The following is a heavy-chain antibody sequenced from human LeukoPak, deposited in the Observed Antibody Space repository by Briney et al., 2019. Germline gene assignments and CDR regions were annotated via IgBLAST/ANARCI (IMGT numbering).Heavy chain of an antibody. D-gene: IGHD4-17*01. V-gene: IGHV3-23*01. CDR1: GFTFNTHA. CDR3: VRVRHGDSFDY. J-gene: IGHJ4*02. CDR2: ITSSGRTP. Sequence: GGSLRLSCEASGFTFNTHAMSWVRQAPGKGLEWVASITSSGRTPYYTDSVKGRFTISRDNSKNTLYLQMNSLKTEDTAVYYCVRVRHGDSFDYWGQGTLVTVSS.